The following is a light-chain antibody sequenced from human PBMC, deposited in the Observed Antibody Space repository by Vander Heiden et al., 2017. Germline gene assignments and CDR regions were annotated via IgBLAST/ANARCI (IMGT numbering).Light chain of an antibody. CDR1: DIGTKN. V-gene: IGLV3-21*02. Sequence: SYVLTQPPPVSVAPGQTAAIACGGNDIGTKNVHWYQQKPGQAPVLVIYDDSDRPSGIPERFSGSNSGNTATLIISWVEAGDEADYYCQVWHSGSNHVVFGGGTKLTVL. CDR3: QVWHSGSNHVV. CDR2: DDS. J-gene: IGLJ2*01.